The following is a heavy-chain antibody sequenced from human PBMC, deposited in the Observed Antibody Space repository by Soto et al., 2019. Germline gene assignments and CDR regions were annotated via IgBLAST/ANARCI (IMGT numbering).Heavy chain of an antibody. V-gene: IGHV3-48*01. D-gene: IGHD3-10*01. Sequence: PGGSLRLSCAASGFTFRSYAMHWVRQAPGKGLEWVSYISSSSSTIYYADSVKGRFTISRDNAKNSLYLQMNSLRAEDTAVYYCARDINPLFITFFDYWGQGTLVTVSS. J-gene: IGHJ4*02. CDR1: GFTFRSYA. CDR2: ISSSSSTI. CDR3: ARDINPLFITFFDY.